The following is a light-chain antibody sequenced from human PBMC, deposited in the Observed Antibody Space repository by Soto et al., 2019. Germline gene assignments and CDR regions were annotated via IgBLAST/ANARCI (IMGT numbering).Light chain of an antibody. J-gene: IGKJ1*01. CDR2: AAS. CDR3: QQTYNTPWT. Sequence: DIQMPQSPSSLSASVGDRVTITCRASQSVSTYLNWYHQKPGKAPKLLIFAASSLQGGVPSRFSGSGSGTDFTLTISSLQPEDFATYFCQQTYNTPWTFGQGTTVAIK. CDR1: QSVSTY. V-gene: IGKV1-39*01.